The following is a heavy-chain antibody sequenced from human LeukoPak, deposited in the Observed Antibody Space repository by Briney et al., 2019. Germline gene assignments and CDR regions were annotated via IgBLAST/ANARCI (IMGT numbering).Heavy chain of an antibody. V-gene: IGHV3-21*01. CDR2: ISSSSRYI. CDR1: GFTFSSYS. J-gene: IGHJ4*02. Sequence: GGSLRLSCAASGFTFSSYSMTWVRQAPGKGLEWVSSISSSSRYIYYADSVKGRFTISRDNAKNSLYLQMNSLRAEDTAVYYCARGGYYDSSGYSNAFDYWGQGTLVTVSS. D-gene: IGHD3-22*01. CDR3: ARGGYYDSSGYSNAFDY.